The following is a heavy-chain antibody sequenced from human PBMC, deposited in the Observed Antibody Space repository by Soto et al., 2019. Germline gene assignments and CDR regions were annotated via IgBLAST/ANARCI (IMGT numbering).Heavy chain of an antibody. CDR3: ARVRSGSYYEGIDY. V-gene: IGHV4-59*01. D-gene: IGHD1-26*01. J-gene: IGHJ4*02. CDR2: IYYSGST. CDR1: GGSISSYY. Sequence: SETLSLTCTVSGGSISSYYWSWIRQPPGKGLEWIGYIYYSGSTNYNPSLKSRVTISVDTSKNQFSLKLSSVTAADTAVYYCARVRSGSYYEGIDYWGQGTLVTVS.